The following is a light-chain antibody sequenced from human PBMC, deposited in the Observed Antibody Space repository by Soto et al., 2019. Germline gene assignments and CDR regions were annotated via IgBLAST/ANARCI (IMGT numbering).Light chain of an antibody. CDR3: PSYDGGLSGCL. J-gene: IGLJ2*01. CDR2: ENT. CDR1: SSNIGAVSD. Sequence: QSVLTQPPSVSGAPGQRVTISCSGSSSNIGAVSDVHWYQQVPGTAPNLLIYENTRRPSGVPDRFSGSKSGTSASLAISGLQSEDEADYYCPSYDGGLSGCLFGGGTKVTVL. V-gene: IGLV1-40*01.